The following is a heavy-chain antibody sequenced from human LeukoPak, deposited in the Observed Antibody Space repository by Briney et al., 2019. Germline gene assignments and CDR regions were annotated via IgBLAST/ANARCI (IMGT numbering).Heavy chain of an antibody. CDR3: TTDWYYYDNSGYYPIF. CDR2: KSKADGGTA. D-gene: IGHD3-22*01. J-gene: IGHJ4*02. Sequence: GGSLRLSCAASGFPFSDVWMSWVRQAPGKGLEWVGRKSKADGGTADYAAPLKGRFTFSRDDSKNTLYLEMKSLKTEHTAVYYCTTDWYYYDNSGYYPIFWGQGTLVTVSS. V-gene: IGHV3-15*01. CDR1: GFPFSDVW.